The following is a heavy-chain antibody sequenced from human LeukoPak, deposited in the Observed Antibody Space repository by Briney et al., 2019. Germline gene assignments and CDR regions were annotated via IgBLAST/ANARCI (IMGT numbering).Heavy chain of an antibody. V-gene: IGHV4-61*08. D-gene: IGHD3-3*01. Sequence: SSETLSLTCTVSAGSVGRPGYDWSWIRQPPGKGLEWIGQINHSGSTNYNPSLKSRVTRSVDTSKNQFSMKLSSVTAADTAVYYCARGQALYDFWRTVYGWADYWGQGNLVTVSS. CDR2: INHSGST. CDR3: ARGQALYDFWRTVYGWADY. J-gene: IGHJ4*02. CDR1: AGSVGRPGYD.